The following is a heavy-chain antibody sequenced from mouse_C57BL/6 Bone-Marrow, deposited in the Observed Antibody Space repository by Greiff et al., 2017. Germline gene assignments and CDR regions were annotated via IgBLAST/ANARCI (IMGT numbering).Heavy chain of an antibody. V-gene: IGHV2-2*01. D-gene: IGHD1-1*01. CDR1: GFSLTSYG. J-gene: IGHJ3*01. CDR2: IWSGGST. CDR3: ARNDYYGSSSLFAY. Sequence: VKLVESGPGLVQPSQSLSITCTASGFSLTSYGVHWVRQSPGKGLEWLGVIWSGGSTDYDAAFISRLSISKDNSKSQVFFKMNSLQADDTAVYYCARNDYYGSSSLFAYWGQGTLVTVSA.